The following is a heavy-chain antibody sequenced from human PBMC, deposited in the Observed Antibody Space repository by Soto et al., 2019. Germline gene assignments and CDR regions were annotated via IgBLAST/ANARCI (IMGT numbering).Heavy chain of an antibody. CDR3: ARGDYGDYVIRY. D-gene: IGHD4-17*01. V-gene: IGHV4-34*01. CDR2: INHSGST. Sequence: QVQLQQWGAGLLKPSETLSLTCAVYGGSFSGYYWSWIRQPPGKGLEWIGEINHSGSTNYNPSLKSRVTLSVDTSKNHFSLKLSSVTAADTAVYYCARGDYGDYVIRYWGQGTLFTVSS. CDR1: GGSFSGYY. J-gene: IGHJ4*02.